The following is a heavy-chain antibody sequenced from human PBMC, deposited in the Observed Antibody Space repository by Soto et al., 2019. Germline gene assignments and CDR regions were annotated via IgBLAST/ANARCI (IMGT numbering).Heavy chain of an antibody. D-gene: IGHD6-13*01. Sequence: EVQLVESGGGLVQPGRSLRLSCAASGFTFDDYAMHWVRQAPGKGLEWVSGISWNSGTIVYADSVNGRFTISRDNAKNSLSLQMNSLRGEDTALYYCAKDMRGGSSSSRYYYGLDVWGQGTTVTVSS. CDR1: GFTFDDYA. CDR2: ISWNSGTI. CDR3: AKDMRGGSSSSRYYYGLDV. V-gene: IGHV3-9*01. J-gene: IGHJ6*02.